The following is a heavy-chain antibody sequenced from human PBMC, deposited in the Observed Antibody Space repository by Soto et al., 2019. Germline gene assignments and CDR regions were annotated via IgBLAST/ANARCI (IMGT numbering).Heavy chain of an antibody. Sequence: GESLKISCKGSGFTFTSYWIAWVRQMPGKGPEWMGVVFPGDSDTRYSPSFQGQVIISADKSTSTAYLQWSSLKASDSAIYYCARQGEGFYQRQIDFWGQGTLVKVSS. V-gene: IGHV5-51*01. J-gene: IGHJ4*02. CDR2: VFPGDSDT. CDR1: GFTFTSYW. D-gene: IGHD3-10*01. CDR3: ARQGEGFYQRQIDF.